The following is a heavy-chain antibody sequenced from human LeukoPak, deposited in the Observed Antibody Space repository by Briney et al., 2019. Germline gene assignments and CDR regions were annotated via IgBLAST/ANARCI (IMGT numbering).Heavy chain of an antibody. J-gene: IGHJ4*02. CDR2: ISYDGSNK. V-gene: IGHV3-30-3*01. D-gene: IGHD4/OR15-4a*01. CDR3: ARDQNGVGALLY. Sequence: GGSLRLSCAASGFTFSTYAIHWVRQAPGKGLEWVAVISYDGSNKYYADSVKGRFTISRDNSKNTLYLQMNSLRAEDTAVYYCARDQNGVGALLYWGQGTLVTVSS. CDR1: GFTFSTYA.